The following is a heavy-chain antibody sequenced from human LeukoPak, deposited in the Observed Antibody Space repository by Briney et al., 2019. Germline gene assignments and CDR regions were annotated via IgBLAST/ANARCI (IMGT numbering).Heavy chain of an antibody. CDR3: ARGGWTITDYDY. CDR1: GYTFSNYG. CDR2: ISGSSDNT. Sequence: ASLKVSCKASGYTFSNYGMSWVRQAPGQGLEWMGWISGSSDNTNYAQKVQGRVTMTTDTSTSTACMELRSLRSDDTAVYYCARGGWTITDYDYWGQGTLVTVSS. D-gene: IGHD1-20*01. V-gene: IGHV1-18*04. J-gene: IGHJ4*02.